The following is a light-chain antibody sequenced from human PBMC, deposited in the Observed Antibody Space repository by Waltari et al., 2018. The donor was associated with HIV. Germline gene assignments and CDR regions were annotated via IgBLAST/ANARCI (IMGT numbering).Light chain of an antibody. CDR1: QSVNTN. CDR3: QQYNNWPLYS. J-gene: IGKJ2*03. CDR2: GSS. V-gene: IGKV3-15*01. Sequence: ILLTQSPATLSLSPGESATLPCRASQSVNTNLAWYQQKPGQAPSLLIYGSSFRATGIPARFSGSGSGTDFTLTISSLQSEDFAVYYCQQYNNWPLYSFGQGTKLEIK.